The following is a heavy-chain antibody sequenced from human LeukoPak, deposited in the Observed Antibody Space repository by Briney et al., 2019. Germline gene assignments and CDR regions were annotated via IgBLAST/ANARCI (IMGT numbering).Heavy chain of an antibody. CDR2: IYSGGST. CDR1: GFTVSSNY. V-gene: IGHV3-66*01. D-gene: IGHD3-3*01. CDR3: ARDPSYYDFWSGPGGFDY. Sequence: GGSLRLSCAASGFTVSSNYMSWVRQAPGKGLEWVSVIYSGGSTYYADSVKGRFTISRDNSKNTLYLQMNSLRAEDTAVYYCARDPSYYDFWSGPGGFDYWGQGTLVTVSS. J-gene: IGHJ4*02.